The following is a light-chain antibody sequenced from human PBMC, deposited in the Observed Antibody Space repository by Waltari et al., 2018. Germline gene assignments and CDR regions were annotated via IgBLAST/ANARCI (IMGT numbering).Light chain of an antibody. CDR1: SSNLGAGYD. Sequence: QSVLTQPPSVSGAPGQRVTISCTGGSSNLGAGYDVPWYKQLPGTAPKLLIYGNSNRPSGAPDRFSDSKSGTSASLAITGLQAEDEADYYCQSYDTSLSASVFGGGTKLTVL. J-gene: IGLJ3*02. CDR3: QSYDTSLSASV. V-gene: IGLV1-40*01. CDR2: GNS.